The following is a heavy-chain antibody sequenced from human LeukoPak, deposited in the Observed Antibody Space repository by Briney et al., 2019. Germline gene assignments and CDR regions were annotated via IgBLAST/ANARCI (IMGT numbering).Heavy chain of an antibody. D-gene: IGHD1-26*01. V-gene: IGHV4-34*01. Sequence: PSETLSLTCAVYGGSFSGYYWSWIRQPPGKGLEWIGEINHSGSTNYNPSLKSRVTISVDTSKNQFSLKLSSETAADTAVYYCARAVKVGYYYYYGMDVWGQGTTVTVSS. CDR1: GGSFSGYY. J-gene: IGHJ6*02. CDR2: INHSGST. CDR3: ARAVKVGYYYYYGMDV.